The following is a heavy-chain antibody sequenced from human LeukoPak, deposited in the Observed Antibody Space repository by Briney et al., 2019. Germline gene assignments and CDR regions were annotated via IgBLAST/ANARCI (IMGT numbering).Heavy chain of an antibody. V-gene: IGHV3-21*01. CDR1: GFTFSSYS. J-gene: IGHJ6*02. D-gene: IGHD2-15*01. CDR2: ISSSSSYI. CDR3: ARGFYCSGGSCYSLYGMDV. Sequence: GGSLRLSCAASGFTFSSYSMNWVRQAPGKGLEWVSSISSSSSYIYYADSVKGRFTISRDNAKNSLYLQMNSLRAEDTAVYYCARGFYCSGGSCYSLYGMDVWGQGTTVTVSS.